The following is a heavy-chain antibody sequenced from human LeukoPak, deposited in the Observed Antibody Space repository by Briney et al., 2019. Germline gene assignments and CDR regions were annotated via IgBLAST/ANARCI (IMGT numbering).Heavy chain of an antibody. Sequence: SGPTLVKPTQTLTLTCTFSGFSLSTTGVGVGWIRQPPGKALEWLAVIYWDDAKRYSPSLQSRLTVTKDTSKNQVVLTVTNLDPVDAATYYCARRGYCSGDNCYSGRYFDYWGRGTLVTVSS. V-gene: IGHV2-5*02. D-gene: IGHD2-15*01. CDR3: ARRGYCSGDNCYSGRYFDY. CDR1: GFSLSTTGVG. J-gene: IGHJ4*02. CDR2: IYWDDAK.